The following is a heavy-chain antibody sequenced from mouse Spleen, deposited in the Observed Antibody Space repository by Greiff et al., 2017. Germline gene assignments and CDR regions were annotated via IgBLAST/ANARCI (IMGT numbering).Heavy chain of an antibody. CDR3: ARSVTTVVAADY. Sequence: VQLQESGAELVMPGASVKLSCKASGYTFTSYWMHWVKQRPGQGLEWIGEIDPSDSYTNYNQKFKGKATLTVDKSSSTAYMQLSSLTSEDSAVYYCARSVTTVVAADYWGQGTTLTVSS. CDR2: IDPSDSYT. CDR1: GYTFTSYW. V-gene: IGHV1-69*01. J-gene: IGHJ2*01. D-gene: IGHD1-1*01.